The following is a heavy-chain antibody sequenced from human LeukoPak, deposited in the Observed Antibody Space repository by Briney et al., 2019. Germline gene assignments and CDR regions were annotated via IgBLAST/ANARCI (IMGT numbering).Heavy chain of an antibody. CDR2: ISSSSSYI. Sequence: GGSLRLSWAASGFTFSSYSMNWVRQAPGKGLEWVSSISSSSSYIYYADSVKGRFTISRDNAKNSLYLQMNSLRAEDTAVYYCARDRSSSSWYVPFDYWGQGTLVTVSS. V-gene: IGHV3-21*01. CDR1: GFTFSSYS. J-gene: IGHJ4*02. D-gene: IGHD6-13*01. CDR3: ARDRSSSSWYVPFDY.